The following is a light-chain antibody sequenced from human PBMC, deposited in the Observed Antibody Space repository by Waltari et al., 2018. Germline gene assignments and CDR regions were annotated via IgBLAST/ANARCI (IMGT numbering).Light chain of an antibody. J-gene: IGLJ2*01. CDR1: YLGRKY. CDR3: QTWDTNTGI. V-gene: IGLV3-1*01. CDR2: EDA. Sequence: SYALTQPPSASVSPGQPVIITCSGDYLGRKYVNWYQQKSGQSPVLVIYEDAKRPSGIPERFSGSKSGNTATLTISGTQSMDEADYYCQTWDTNTGIFGGGTKLTVL.